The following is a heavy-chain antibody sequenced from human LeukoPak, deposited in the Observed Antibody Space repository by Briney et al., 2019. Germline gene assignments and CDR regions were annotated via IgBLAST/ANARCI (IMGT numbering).Heavy chain of an antibody. D-gene: IGHD3-16*01. Sequence: SETLSLTCTVSGGSISSYYWSWIRQPPGKGLEWIGYMYYSGSTNYNFSLKSRVTISVDTSKNQFSLKLTSVTAADTAVYYCARDSGTTGGVKFDPWGQGSLVTVSS. CDR2: MYYSGST. V-gene: IGHV4-59*12. J-gene: IGHJ5*02. CDR3: ARDSGTTGGVKFDP. CDR1: GGSISSYY.